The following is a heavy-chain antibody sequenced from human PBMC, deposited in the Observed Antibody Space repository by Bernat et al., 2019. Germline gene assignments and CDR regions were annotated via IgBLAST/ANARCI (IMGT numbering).Heavy chain of an antibody. J-gene: IGHJ4*02. CDR2: ISSSSSYT. Sequence: QVQLVESGGGLVKPGGSLRLSCAASGFTSSDYYMSWIRQAPGKGLEWVSYISSSSSYTNYADSVKGRFTISRDNAKNSLYLQMNSLRAEDSAVYYCARGDVEMATIFDYWGQGTLVTVSS. V-gene: IGHV3-11*05. D-gene: IGHD5-12*01. CDR3: ARGDVEMATIFDY. CDR1: GFTSSDYY.